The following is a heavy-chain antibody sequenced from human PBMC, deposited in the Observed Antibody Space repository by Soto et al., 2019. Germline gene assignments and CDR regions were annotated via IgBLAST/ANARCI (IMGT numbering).Heavy chain of an antibody. CDR2: ISGSGGST. D-gene: IGHD1-26*01. CDR1: GFTFRDYA. J-gene: IGHJ4*02. Sequence: GSLRLSCAASGFTFRDYAMNWVRQAPGKGLEWVSGISGSGGSTYYTDSVKGRFTIARDNSKNTLYLQMNSLRAEDTAIYYCARGRGSYSFDYWGQGTLVTVSS. CDR3: ARGRGSYSFDY. V-gene: IGHV3-23*01.